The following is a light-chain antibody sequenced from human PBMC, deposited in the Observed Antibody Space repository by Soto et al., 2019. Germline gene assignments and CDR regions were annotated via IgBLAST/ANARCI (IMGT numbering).Light chain of an antibody. Sequence: DIQMTQSPSSLSASIGDSVTITCRASQTIIGYLNWYQQKQGKAPRLLINAASNLQSGVPSRFRGSGSETDFTLTITSLQPEDFATYYCQQSYTTPRTFGQGTKVEIK. V-gene: IGKV1-39*01. J-gene: IGKJ1*01. CDR3: QQSYTTPRT. CDR1: QTIIGY. CDR2: AAS.